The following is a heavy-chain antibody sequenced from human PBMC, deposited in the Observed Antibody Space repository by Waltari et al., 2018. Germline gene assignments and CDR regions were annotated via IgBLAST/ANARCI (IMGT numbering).Heavy chain of an antibody. Sequence: QVKLVESGGGVVQPGRSLRLSCAASGFSFSSYGMHWVRQAPGKGRGWVAGISFNGGNIYYADSVKGRFTISRDNSKNTLYLQMNSLRAEDTAVYYCAKGQYFDWRMDVWGQGTTVTVSS. CDR3: AKGQYFDWRMDV. CDR1: GFSFSSYG. V-gene: IGHV3-30*18. J-gene: IGHJ6*02. D-gene: IGHD3-9*01. CDR2: ISFNGGNI.